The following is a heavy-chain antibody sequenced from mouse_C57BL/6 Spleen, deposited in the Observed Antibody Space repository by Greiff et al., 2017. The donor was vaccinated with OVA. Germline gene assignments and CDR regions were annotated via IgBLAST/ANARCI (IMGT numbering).Heavy chain of an antibody. D-gene: IGHD1-1*01. CDR3: ARYYGSTDWYFDV. CDR1: GYTFTSYW. J-gene: IGHJ1*03. V-gene: IGHV1-64*01. CDR2: IHPNSGST. Sequence: QVQLQQPGAELVKPGASVKLSCKASGYTFTSYWMHWVKQRPGQGLEWIGMIHPNSGSTNYNEKFKSKATLTVDKSSSTAYMQLSSLTSEDSAVYYCARYYGSTDWYFDVWGTGTTVTVSS.